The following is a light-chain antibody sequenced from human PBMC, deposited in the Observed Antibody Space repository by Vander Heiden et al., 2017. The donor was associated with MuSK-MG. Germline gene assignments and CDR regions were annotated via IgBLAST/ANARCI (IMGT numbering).Light chain of an antibody. CDR2: YAS. CDR1: KSIGTS. CDR3: QQRSNFPRT. V-gene: IGKV6D-21*02. J-gene: IGKJ1*01. Sequence: EIVLNQSPDFQSVTPKEKVTLTCRASKSIGTSLHWYQQKPDQSPKLLIKYASQSSSGVPSRFSGSGSGTDFTLTINGLEAEDAAAYYCQQRSNFPRTFGQGTKVEIK.